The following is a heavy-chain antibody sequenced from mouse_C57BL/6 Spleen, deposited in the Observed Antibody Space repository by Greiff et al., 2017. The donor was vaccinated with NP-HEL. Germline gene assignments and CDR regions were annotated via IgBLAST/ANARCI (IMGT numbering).Heavy chain of an antibody. CDR3: ARVTTVVEDY. V-gene: IGHV1-55*01. D-gene: IGHD1-1*01. CDR1: GYTFTSYW. J-gene: IGHJ2*01. Sequence: QVQLQQPGAELVKPGASVKMSCKASGYTFTSYWITWVKQRPGQGLEWIGDIYPGSGSTNYNEKFKSKATLTVDTPSSTAYMQLSSLTSEDSAVYYCARVTTVVEDYWGQGTTLTVSS. CDR2: IYPGSGST.